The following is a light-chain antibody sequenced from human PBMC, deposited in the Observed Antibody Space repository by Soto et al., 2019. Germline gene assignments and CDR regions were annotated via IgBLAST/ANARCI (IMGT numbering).Light chain of an antibody. CDR3: QQSYSTPQIT. Sequence: DIQMTQSPSTLSASVGDRVTITCRASQSISSWLAWYQQKPGKAPKVLIFDASSLESGVPSRFSGSGSATEFTLTISSLQPDDFATYYCQQSYSTPQITFGQGTRLEIK. CDR1: QSISSW. J-gene: IGKJ5*01. CDR2: DAS. V-gene: IGKV1-5*01.